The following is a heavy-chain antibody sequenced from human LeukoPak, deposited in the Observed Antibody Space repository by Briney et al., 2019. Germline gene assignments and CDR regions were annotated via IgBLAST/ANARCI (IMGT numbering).Heavy chain of an antibody. V-gene: IGHV1-46*01. CDR3: ARDLIPSIAAAGTLFY. D-gene: IGHD6-13*01. CDR2: INPSGGST. CDR1: GYTFTSYY. Sequence: GASVKVSCKASGYTFTSYYMHWVRQAPGQGLEWMGIINPSGGSTSYAQKFQGRVTMTRDTSTSTVYMELSSLRSEDTAVYYCARDLIPSIAAAGTLFYWGQGTPVTVSS. J-gene: IGHJ4*02.